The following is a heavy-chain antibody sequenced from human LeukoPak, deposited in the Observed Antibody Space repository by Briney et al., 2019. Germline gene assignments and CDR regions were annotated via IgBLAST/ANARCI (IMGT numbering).Heavy chain of an antibody. CDR3: ARDKRDGYNYCFGY. CDR2: IYYSGST. V-gene: IGHV4-31*03. J-gene: IGHJ4*02. Sequence: TLSLTCTVSGGSISSGGYYWSWIRQHPGKGLEWIGYIYYSGSTYYNPSLKSRVTISVDTSKNQFSLKLSSVTAADTAVYYCARDKRDGYNYCFGYWGQGTLVTVSS. D-gene: IGHD5-24*01. CDR1: GGSISSGGYY.